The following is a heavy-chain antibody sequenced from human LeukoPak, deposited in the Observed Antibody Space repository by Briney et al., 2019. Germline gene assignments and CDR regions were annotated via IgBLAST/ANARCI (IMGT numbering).Heavy chain of an antibody. CDR1: GGSISSDY. Sequence: PSETLSLTCTVSGGSISSDYWSWIRQPPGKGLEWIGYIYYSGSTSGSTIYNPSLKSRVTISVDTSKNQFSLKLISVTAADTAVYYCAGNYYDTSGPYYWGQGTLVTVSS. CDR2: IYYSGSTSGST. D-gene: IGHD3-22*01. J-gene: IGHJ4*02. V-gene: IGHV4-59*01. CDR3: AGNYYDTSGPYY.